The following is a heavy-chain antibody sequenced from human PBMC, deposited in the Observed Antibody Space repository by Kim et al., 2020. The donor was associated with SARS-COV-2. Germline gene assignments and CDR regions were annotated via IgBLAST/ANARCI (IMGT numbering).Heavy chain of an antibody. CDR3: ARGGGYCYTTSCYTDS. J-gene: IGHJ4*02. CDR1: GGSFSGYY. CDR2: INHSGST. V-gene: IGHV4-34*01. Sequence: SETLSLTCAVYGGSFSGYYWTWIRQPPGKGLEWIGVINHSGSTNYNPSLKSRVTISVDTSKNQFSLKLSSLTAADTAVYYCARGGGYCYTTSCYTDSWGQGTLVTVSS. D-gene: IGHD2-2*01.